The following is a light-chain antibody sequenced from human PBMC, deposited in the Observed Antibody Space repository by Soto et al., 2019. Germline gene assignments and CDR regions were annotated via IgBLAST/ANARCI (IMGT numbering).Light chain of an antibody. Sequence: TQSPATFSLSPVQRARLCCTGMQTLRGRYLAWYQQKPGQAPRLLIYGASTRATGIPARFSGSGSGTEFTLTISSLQSEHFAVYYCQQYNNWPLLTFGGGTKVDIK. CDR1: QTLRGRY. V-gene: IGKV3-15*01. CDR2: GAS. J-gene: IGKJ4*01. CDR3: QQYNNWPLLT.